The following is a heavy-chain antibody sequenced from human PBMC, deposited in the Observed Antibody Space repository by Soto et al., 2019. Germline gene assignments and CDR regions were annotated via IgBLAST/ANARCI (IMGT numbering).Heavy chain of an antibody. CDR1: GYIFIDYY. CDR3: VRPYCGTNSCHDWFDP. Sequence: ASVQVSCKASGYIFIDYYINWVRQAPGQGLEWMGWINPNSGGTKYAEQFQGRVTMTTDTSITTAYMELSGLRSDDTAVYYCVRPYCGTNSCHDWFDPWGQGTPVTVSS. V-gene: IGHV1-2*02. J-gene: IGHJ5*02. D-gene: IGHD2-21*01. CDR2: INPNSGGT.